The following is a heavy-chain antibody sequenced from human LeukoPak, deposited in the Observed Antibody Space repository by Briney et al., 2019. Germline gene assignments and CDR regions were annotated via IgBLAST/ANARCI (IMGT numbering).Heavy chain of an antibody. V-gene: IGHV1-2*02. CDR2: INPNSGGT. D-gene: IGHD3-9*01. J-gene: IGHJ4*02. Sequence: ASVKVSCKASGYSFTAYYMHWVRQAPGQGLEWMGWINPNSGGTNYAQKFQGRVTMTRDTSITTAYMEMSRLRSDDAALYYCARSPHILTGENFDYWGQGTLVTVSS. CDR1: GYSFTAYY. CDR3: ARSPHILTGENFDY.